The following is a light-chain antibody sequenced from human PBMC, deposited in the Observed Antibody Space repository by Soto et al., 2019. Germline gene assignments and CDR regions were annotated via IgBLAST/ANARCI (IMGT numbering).Light chain of an antibody. Sequence: EIVLTQSPRTLSLSPGERATLSCKASQSVGSDYVAWYQHRPGQAPRLLFSGIFRRATGIPDRFSGSGSGTDFTLTINRLEPEDFAVYHCQQFGSSPRTFGQGTKV. J-gene: IGKJ1*01. CDR2: GIF. V-gene: IGKV3-20*01. CDR1: QSVGSDY. CDR3: QQFGSSPRT.